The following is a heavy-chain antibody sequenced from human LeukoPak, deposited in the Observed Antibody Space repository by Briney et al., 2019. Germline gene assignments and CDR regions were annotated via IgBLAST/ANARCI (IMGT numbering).Heavy chain of an antibody. J-gene: IGHJ4*02. D-gene: IGHD2-2*01. Sequence: ASVKLSCTASGYTFTGYYMHWVRQAPGQGLEWMGWINPNSGGTNYAQKFQGRVTMTRDTSISTAYMELSRLISDDTAVYYCARVRVVPAASSFDYWGQGTLVTVSS. V-gene: IGHV1-2*02. CDR3: ARVRVVPAASSFDY. CDR1: GYTFTGYY. CDR2: INPNSGGT.